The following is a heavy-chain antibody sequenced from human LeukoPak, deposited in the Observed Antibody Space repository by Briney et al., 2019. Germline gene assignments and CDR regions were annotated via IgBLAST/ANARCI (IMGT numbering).Heavy chain of an antibody. D-gene: IGHD2-15*01. CDR2: MNPNSGNT. V-gene: IGHV1-8*03. CDR3: ARGKGYCSGCSCLWGNWFDP. CDR1: GYTFTSYD. J-gene: IGHJ5*02. Sequence: ASVKVSCKASGYTFTSYDINWVRQATGQGLGWMGWMNPNSGNTGYAQKFQGRVTITRNTSISTAYMELSSLRSEDTAVYYCARGKGYCSGCSCLWGNWFDPWGQGTLVTVSS.